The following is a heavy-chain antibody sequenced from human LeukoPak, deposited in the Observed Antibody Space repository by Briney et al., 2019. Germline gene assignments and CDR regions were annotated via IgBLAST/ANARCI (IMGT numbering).Heavy chain of an antibody. V-gene: IGHV3-23*01. Sequence: PGGSLRLSYAASGLSFSNYAMSWVRQPPGKGLELVSFISGGGGDTNYADSVKGRLTISRDNSKSTLYLQMNSLRADDTAIYYCAKDKYPYYYGSGSYYYGLDVWGKGTTVTVSS. CDR3: AKDKYPYYYGSGSYYYGLDV. D-gene: IGHD3-10*01. CDR2: ISGGGGDT. CDR1: GLSFSNYA. J-gene: IGHJ6*04.